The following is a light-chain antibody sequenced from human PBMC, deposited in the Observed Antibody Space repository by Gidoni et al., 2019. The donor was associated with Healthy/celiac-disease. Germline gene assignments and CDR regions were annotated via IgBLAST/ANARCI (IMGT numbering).Light chain of an antibody. V-gene: IGKV3-11*01. J-gene: IGKJ4*01. CDR3: QQRSNWPPALT. CDR1: QSVSSY. CDR2: DAS. Sequence: EIVLTQSPATLSLSPGERATLSCGASQSVSSYLAWYQQKPGQAPSLLIYDASNRATGIPARFSGSGSGTDFTLTISSLEPEDFAVYYCQQRSNWPPALTFGGGTKVEIK.